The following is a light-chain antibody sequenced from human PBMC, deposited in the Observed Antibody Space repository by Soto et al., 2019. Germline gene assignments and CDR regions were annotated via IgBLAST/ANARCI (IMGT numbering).Light chain of an antibody. CDR3: GTWDSSLSAVV. J-gene: IGLJ2*01. Sequence: QSVLTQPPSVSAAPGQKVTISCSGSSSNIGNNYVSWYQQFPGTAPKLLIYDNSKRPSGIPDRFSGSKSGTSATLGITGLQTGDEADYYCGTWDSSLSAVVFGGGTKVTVL. CDR1: SSNIGNNY. V-gene: IGLV1-51*01. CDR2: DNS.